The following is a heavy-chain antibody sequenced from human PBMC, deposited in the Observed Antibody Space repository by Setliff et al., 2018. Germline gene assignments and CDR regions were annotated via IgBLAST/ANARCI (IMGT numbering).Heavy chain of an antibody. CDR1: GGSISRYH. CDR2: IQTSGAT. CDR3: ARHASSYSDNSGYYYEIGYFRH. D-gene: IGHD3-22*01. V-gene: IGHV4-59*08. J-gene: IGHJ1*01. Sequence: PSETLSLTCTVSGGSISRYHWSWIRQPPGKGLERIGYIQTSGATNYNPSLKSRVTISVDTSKNQFSLRLSSVTAADTAVYYCARHASSYSDNSGYYYEIGYFRHWGQGTLVTVSS.